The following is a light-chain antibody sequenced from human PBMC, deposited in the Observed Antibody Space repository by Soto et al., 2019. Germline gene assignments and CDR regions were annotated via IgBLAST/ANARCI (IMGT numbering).Light chain of an antibody. CDR2: DVS. Sequence: DIVLTQSPATLSLSPGERATLSCRASQSVSSQLAWYQQKPGQAPRLLIYDVSNRATGIPARFRGSGSGADFTLTISSLEPEDFAVYYCQQRSNWPITFGQGTRLEI. CDR1: QSVSSQ. J-gene: IGKJ5*01. CDR3: QQRSNWPIT. V-gene: IGKV3-11*01.